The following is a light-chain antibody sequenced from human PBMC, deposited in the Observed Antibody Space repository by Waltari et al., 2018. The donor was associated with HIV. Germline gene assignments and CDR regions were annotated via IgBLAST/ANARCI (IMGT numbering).Light chain of an antibody. CDR3: AARDDSLNEV. CDR2: SNN. J-gene: IGLJ2*01. V-gene: IGLV1-44*01. Sequence: QSVLTPPPPASGTPGQRVHISCSGSSSNIGRNNVNWYQQLPGTAPKLLIYSNNQRPSGVPDRFAGSKAGTSASLAISGLQSEDEADYYCAARDDSLNEVFGGGTKLTVL. CDR1: SSNIGRNN.